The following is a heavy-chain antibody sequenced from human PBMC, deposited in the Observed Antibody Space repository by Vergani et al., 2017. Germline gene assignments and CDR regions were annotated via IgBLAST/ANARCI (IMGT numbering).Heavy chain of an antibody. CDR2: VFWVDDK. D-gene: IGHD2-15*01. CDR3: THRPDCSVGGCYDDY. V-gene: IGHV2-5*02. CDR1: GSPLTTRGVA. Sequence: QITLKESGPTLVKPTQPLTLTCTFPGSPLTTRGVAVGWIRQPPGKALEWLAIVFWVDDKRYSPSLRNRGTITRDTSRNQVVLPMTNIDPVDTATYYCTHRPDCSVGGCYDDYWGQGTLVTVSS. J-gene: IGHJ4*02.